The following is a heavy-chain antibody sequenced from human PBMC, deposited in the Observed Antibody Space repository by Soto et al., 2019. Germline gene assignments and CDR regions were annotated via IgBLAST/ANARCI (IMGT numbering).Heavy chain of an antibody. Sequence: QVQLQQWGAGLLKPSETLSLTCAVYGGSFSGYYWSWIRQPPGQGLEWIGEINHRGSTNYNPSLKGRVTISVDTSKNQFSLKLSSVTAADTAVYYCARESGGIAVAGTFGYWGQGALVTVST. CDR2: INHRGST. D-gene: IGHD6-19*01. CDR3: ARESGGIAVAGTFGY. CDR1: GGSFSGYY. J-gene: IGHJ4*02. V-gene: IGHV4-34*01.